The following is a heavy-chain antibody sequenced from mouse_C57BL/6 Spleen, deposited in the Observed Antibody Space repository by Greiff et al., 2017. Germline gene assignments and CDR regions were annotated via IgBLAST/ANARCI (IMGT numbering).Heavy chain of an antibody. CDR2: IWSGGST. CDR3: ARNDDWDYAMDY. CDR1: GFSLTSYG. J-gene: IGHJ4*01. V-gene: IGHV2-2*01. Sequence: VQVVESGPGLVQPSQSLSITCTVSGFSLTSYGVHWVRQSPGKGLEWLGVIWSGGSTDYNAAFISRLSISKDNSKSQVFFKMNSLQADDTAIYYCARNDDWDYAMDYWGQGTSVTVSS. D-gene: IGHD4-1*01.